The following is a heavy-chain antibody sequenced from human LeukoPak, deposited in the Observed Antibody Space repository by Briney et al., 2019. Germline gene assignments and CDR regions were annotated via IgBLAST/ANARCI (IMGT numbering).Heavy chain of an antibody. CDR1: GGSISSSSYY. D-gene: IGHD5-18*01. V-gene: IGHV4-39*01. CDR2: IYYSGST. CDR3: ARELIQLWCPAFDY. Sequence: SETLSLTCTVSGGSISSSSYYWGWIRQPPGKGLEWIGSIYYSGSTHYNPSLKSRVTISVDTSKNQFSLKLSPVTAADTAVYYCARELIQLWCPAFDYWGQGTLVTVSS. J-gene: IGHJ4*02.